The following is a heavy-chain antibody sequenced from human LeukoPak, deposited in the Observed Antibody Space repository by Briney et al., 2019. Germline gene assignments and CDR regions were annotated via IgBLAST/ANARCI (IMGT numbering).Heavy chain of an antibody. V-gene: IGHV3-23*01. CDR1: GFTFSSYA. CDR3: AKDPSRGDYGLMGY. D-gene: IGHD4-17*01. J-gene: IGHJ4*02. CDR2: ISGSGGST. Sequence: PPGGSLRLSCAASGFTFSSYAMSWVRQAPGKGLEWVSAISGSGGSTYYADSVKGRFTISRDNSKNTLYLQMSSLRAEDTAVYYCAKDPSRGDYGLMGYWGQGTLVTVSS.